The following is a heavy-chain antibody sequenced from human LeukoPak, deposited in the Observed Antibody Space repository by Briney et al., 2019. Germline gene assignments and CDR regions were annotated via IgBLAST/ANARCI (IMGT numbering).Heavy chain of an antibody. CDR3: AKLGTYFYFDF. Sequence: GGSLRPSCAASGFNFSPYGMSWIRQAPEKGLEWVAGISGSGSDTYYADSVKGRFTISRDNFKNTVDLQMNSLRADDTAVYYCAKLGTYFYFDFWGRGTLVTVSS. CDR1: GFNFSPYG. J-gene: IGHJ2*01. CDR2: ISGSGSDT. V-gene: IGHV3-23*01. D-gene: IGHD7-27*01.